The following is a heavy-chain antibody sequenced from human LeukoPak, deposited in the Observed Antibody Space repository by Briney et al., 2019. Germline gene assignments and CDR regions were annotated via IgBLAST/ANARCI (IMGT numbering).Heavy chain of an antibody. D-gene: IGHD1-26*01. CDR2: MNPNTGDT. V-gene: IGHV1-8*02. J-gene: IGHJ4*02. Sequence: GASVKVSCKASGYTFTSYGINWVRQATGQGLEWMGWMNPNTGDTGYAQKFQGRVTMTRNSSIDTAYMELSGLRSEDTAVYYCTRGSLSGSSRDYWGQGTLLTVSS. CDR1: GYTFTSYG. CDR3: TRGSLSGSSRDY.